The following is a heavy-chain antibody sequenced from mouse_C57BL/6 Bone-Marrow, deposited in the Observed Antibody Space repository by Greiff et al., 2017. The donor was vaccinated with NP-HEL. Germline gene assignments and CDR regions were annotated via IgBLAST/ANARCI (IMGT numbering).Heavy chain of an antibody. D-gene: IGHD1-1*01. CDR3: ARKGSSYKWYFDV. CDR2: IDPSDSET. Sequence: VQLQQPGAELVRPGSSVKLSCKASGYTFTSYWMHWVKQRPIQGLEWIGNIDPSDSETHYNQKFKDKATLTVDKSSSTAYMQLSSLTSEDSAVYYCARKGSSYKWYFDVWGTGTTVTVSS. V-gene: IGHV1-52*01. CDR1: GYTFTSYW. J-gene: IGHJ1*03.